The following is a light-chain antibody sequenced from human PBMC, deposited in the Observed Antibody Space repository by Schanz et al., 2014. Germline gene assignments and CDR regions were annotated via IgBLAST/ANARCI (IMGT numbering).Light chain of an antibody. V-gene: IGKV1-5*01. CDR1: QSISSW. CDR3: QQYSSYWA. Sequence: DIQMTQSPSTLSASVGDRVTITCRASQSISSWLAWYQQKPGKAPKVLIYGASSLESGVPSRFSGSGSGTEFPLTINSLQPDDFATYYCQQYSSYWAFGQGTKVQIK. J-gene: IGKJ1*01. CDR2: GAS.